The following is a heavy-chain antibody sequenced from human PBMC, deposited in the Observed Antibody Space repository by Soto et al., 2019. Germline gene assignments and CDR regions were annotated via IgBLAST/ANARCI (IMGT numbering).Heavy chain of an antibody. D-gene: IGHD5-18*01. CDR1: GFTFSGHS. J-gene: IGHJ4*02. CDR2: ISRGRSST. Sequence: GGSLRLSCAASGFTFSGHSVSWIRQAPGKGLEWISYISRGRSSTYYADSVKGRFTVSRDNAKNSLYLQMNSPRAEDTAVYYCARDKPGYSYGTGFYYWGQGTLVTVSS. CDR3: ARDKPGYSYGTGFYY. V-gene: IGHV3-11*01.